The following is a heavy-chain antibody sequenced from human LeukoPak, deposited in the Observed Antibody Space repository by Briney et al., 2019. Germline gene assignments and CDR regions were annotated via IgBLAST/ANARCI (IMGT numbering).Heavy chain of an antibody. CDR2: INHSGST. CDR1: GGSFSGYY. CDR3: ARHFYYFDY. V-gene: IGHV4-34*01. D-gene: IGHD3-3*02. Sequence: SEALSLTCAVYGGSFSGYYWSWIRQPPGKGLEWIGEINHSGSTNYNPSLKSRVTISVDTSKNQFSLKLSSVTAADTAVYYCARHFYYFDYWGQGTLVTVSS. J-gene: IGHJ4*02.